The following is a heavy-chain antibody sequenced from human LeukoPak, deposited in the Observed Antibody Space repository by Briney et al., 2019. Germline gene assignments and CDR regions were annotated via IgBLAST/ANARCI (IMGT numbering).Heavy chain of an antibody. CDR3: AKDRGYYYGMDV. CDR2: ISNDGSNK. J-gene: IGHJ6*02. Sequence: GRSLRLYCAASGFRFSSYGMHWVRQAPGKGLEWVAVISNDGSNKYYGDSVKGRFTISRDNSKNTLYLQMNSLRAEDTAVYYCAKDRGYYYGMDVWGQGTTVTVSS. V-gene: IGHV3-30*18. CDR1: GFRFSSYG. D-gene: IGHD3-10*01.